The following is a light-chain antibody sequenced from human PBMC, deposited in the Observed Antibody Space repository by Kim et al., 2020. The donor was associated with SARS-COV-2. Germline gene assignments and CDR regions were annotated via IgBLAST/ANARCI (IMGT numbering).Light chain of an antibody. V-gene: IGKV3-20*01. CDR3: QQYGSSPKT. CDR2: GAS. J-gene: IGKJ1*01. CDR1: QSVSSSY. Sequence: PGERAPLSCRASQSVSSSYLAWYRQKPGQAPRLLIYGASSRATGIPDRFSGSRSGTDFTLTISRLEPEDFAVYYCQQYGSSPKTFGQGTKVDIK.